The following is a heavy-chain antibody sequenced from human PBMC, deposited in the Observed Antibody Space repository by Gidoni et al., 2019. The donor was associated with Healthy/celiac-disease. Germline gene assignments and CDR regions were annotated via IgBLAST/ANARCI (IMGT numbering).Heavy chain of an antibody. D-gene: IGHD4-17*01. CDR1: GYTFTGYY. CDR2: INPNSGGT. Sequence: QVQLVQSGAEVKKPGASVKVPCKASGYTFTGYYMHWVRQAPGQGLEWMGWINPNSGGTNYAQKFQGRVTMTRDTSISTAYMELSRLRSDDTAVYYCANGGTLYGDYGRLTVTGYWGQGTLVTVSS. CDR3: ANGGTLYGDYGRLTVTGY. J-gene: IGHJ4*02. V-gene: IGHV1-2*02.